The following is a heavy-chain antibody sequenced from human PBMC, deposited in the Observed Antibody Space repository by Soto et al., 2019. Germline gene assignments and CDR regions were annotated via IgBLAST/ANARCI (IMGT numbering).Heavy chain of an antibody. CDR1: GSSISRGPYA. Sequence: PSETLSLTCTVSGSSISRGPYAWTWVLQPPGKALEWIGYIYYVGTTYYNPSLQSRVTISVDTSKNQFSPKLSSVTAADTAVYYWARYRVQHPPYATDVPGPAPTLTLSS. D-gene: IGHD1-1*01. CDR3: ARYRVQHPPYATDV. V-gene: IGHV4-30-2*03. J-gene: IGHJ6*02. CDR2: IYYVGTT.